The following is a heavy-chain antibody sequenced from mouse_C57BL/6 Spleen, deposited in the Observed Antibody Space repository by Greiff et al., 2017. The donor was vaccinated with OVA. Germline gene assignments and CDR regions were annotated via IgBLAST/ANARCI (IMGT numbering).Heavy chain of an antibody. CDR1: GYTFTSYW. Sequence: VQLQQSGAELVMPGASVKLSCKASGYTFTSYWMHWVKQRPGQGLEWIGEIDPSDSYTNYNQKFKGKSTLTVDKSSSTAYMQLSSLTSEDSAVYYCARDGFDYDPYYAMDYWGQGTSVTVSS. CDR3: ARDGFDYDPYYAMDY. V-gene: IGHV1-69*01. J-gene: IGHJ4*01. CDR2: IDPSDSYT. D-gene: IGHD2-4*01.